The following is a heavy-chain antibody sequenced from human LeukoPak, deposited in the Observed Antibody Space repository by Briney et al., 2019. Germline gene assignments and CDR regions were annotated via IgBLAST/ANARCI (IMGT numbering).Heavy chain of an antibody. J-gene: IGHJ4*02. V-gene: IGHV4-39*01. CDR2: IYYSGSS. Sequence: SETLSLTCTVSGGSISSSSYYWGWIRQPPGKGLEWIGSIYYSGSSYYNPPLKSRVTMSADTSKNQFSLKLSSVTAADTAVYYCARRLAGTEDYWGQGTLVTVSS. D-gene: IGHD1-7*01. CDR1: GGSISSSSYY. CDR3: ARRLAGTEDY.